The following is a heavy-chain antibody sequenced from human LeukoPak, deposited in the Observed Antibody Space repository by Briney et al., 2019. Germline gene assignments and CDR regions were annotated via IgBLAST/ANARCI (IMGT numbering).Heavy chain of an antibody. CDR3: GRYTGTYTRQIDY. Sequence: PGGSLRLSCAASGFTFSTHWMNWVRQAPGKGLEWVANIKQDGSDKYYVDSVKGRFTISRDNANNSLYLQMNSLRAEDTAVYYCGRYTGTYTRQIDYWGQGTLVTVSS. J-gene: IGHJ4*02. CDR1: GFTFSTHW. D-gene: IGHD1-26*01. V-gene: IGHV3-7*01. CDR2: IKQDGSDK.